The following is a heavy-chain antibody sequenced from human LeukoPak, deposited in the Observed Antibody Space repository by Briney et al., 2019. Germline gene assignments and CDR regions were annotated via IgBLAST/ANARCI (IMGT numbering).Heavy chain of an antibody. Sequence: PGGSLRLSCAASGFTLSSYGMSWVRQAPGKGLEWGSAISGSGGSTYYADSVKGRFTISRDNSKNTLYLQMNSLRAEDTAVYYCAKGRVVVPAVMDYWGQGTLVTVSS. D-gene: IGHD2-2*01. CDR3: AKGRVVVPAVMDY. J-gene: IGHJ4*02. CDR2: ISGSGGST. V-gene: IGHV3-23*01. CDR1: GFTLSSYG.